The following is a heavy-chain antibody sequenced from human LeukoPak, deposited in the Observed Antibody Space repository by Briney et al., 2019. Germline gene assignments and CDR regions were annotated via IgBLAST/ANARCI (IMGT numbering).Heavy chain of an antibody. V-gene: IGHV3-21*04. J-gene: IGHJ4*02. CDR1: GFTFSSYN. CDR3: ARDHSGYDSFDY. Sequence: GGSLRLSCAASGFTFSSYNMNWVRQAPGKGLEWVSSITSGSSYRFYADSVKGRFTISRDNAKNSLYLQMNSLRAEDTALYYCARDHSGYDSFDYWGQGTLVTVSS. CDR2: ITSGSSYR. D-gene: IGHD5-12*01.